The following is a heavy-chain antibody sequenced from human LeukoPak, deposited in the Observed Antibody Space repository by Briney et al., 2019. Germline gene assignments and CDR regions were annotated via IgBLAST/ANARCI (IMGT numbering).Heavy chain of an antibody. CDR1: GYTFTSYD. CDR3: ASFRNSYYYYGMDV. J-gene: IGHJ6*02. CDR2: MNPNSGNT. D-gene: IGHD1-14*01. Sequence: GASVKVSCKASGYTFTSYDINWVRQATGQGLEWMGWMNPNSGNTGYAQKFQGRVTMTRNTSISTAYMELSSLRSEDTAVYYCASFRNSYYYYGMDVWGQGTTVTVSS. V-gene: IGHV1-8*01.